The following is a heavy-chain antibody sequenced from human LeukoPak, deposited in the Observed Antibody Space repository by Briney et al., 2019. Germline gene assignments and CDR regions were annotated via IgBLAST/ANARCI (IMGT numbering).Heavy chain of an antibody. V-gene: IGHV3-30-3*01. CDR2: IPYDGSNK. J-gene: IGHJ4*02. CDR3: ARDPALKWELPDY. Sequence: GGSLRLSCAASGFTFSSYAMHWVRQAPGKGLEWVAVIPYDGSNKYYADSVKGRFTISRDNSKNTLYLQMNSLRAEDTAVYYCARDPALKWELPDYWGQGTLVTVSS. CDR1: GFTFSSYA. D-gene: IGHD1-26*01.